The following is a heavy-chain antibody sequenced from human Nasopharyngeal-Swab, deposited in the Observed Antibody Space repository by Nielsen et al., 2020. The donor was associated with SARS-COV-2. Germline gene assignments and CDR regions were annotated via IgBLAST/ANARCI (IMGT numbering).Heavy chain of an antibody. V-gene: IGHV3-73*01. J-gene: IGHJ4*02. CDR2: IGDKAHNYAT. D-gene: IGHD4/OR15-4a*01. Sequence: GGSLRLFCAASGFVFSGSAIHWVRQASGKGLEWVGRIGDKAHNYATTYAASVKGRFTISRDDSKNTAFLQMDSLNTEDTALYYCTTDYYFGYWGQGTLVTVSS. CDR3: TTDYYFGY. CDR1: GFVFSGSA.